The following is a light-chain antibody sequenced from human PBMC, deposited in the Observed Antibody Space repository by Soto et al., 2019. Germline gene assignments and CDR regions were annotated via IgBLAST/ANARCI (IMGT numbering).Light chain of an antibody. CDR2: GAS. Sequence: EIGMTQSPATLSVSPGERATLSCRASQSVRSNLAWYQQKPGQAPRLLIYGASTRAAGIPDRFSGSGSGTDFTLTITRLEPEDSAVYFCQQYTGPPTTFGQGTRLEIK. V-gene: IGKV3D-15*01. J-gene: IGKJ5*01. CDR3: QQYTGPPTT. CDR1: QSVRSN.